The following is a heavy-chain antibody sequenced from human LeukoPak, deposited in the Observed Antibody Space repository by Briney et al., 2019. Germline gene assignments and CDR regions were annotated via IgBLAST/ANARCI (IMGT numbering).Heavy chain of an antibody. Sequence: PGGSLRLSCAASGFTFSSYSMNWVRQAPGKGLEWVSVLYHGDRTYYPDSVKGRFTISRDSSKNTLYLQMKSLRAEDTAVYYCARDRDNSADLHYFDYWGQGTLVTVSS. D-gene: IGHD3-22*01. CDR1: GFTFSSYS. J-gene: IGHJ4*02. CDR3: ARDRDNSADLHYFDY. V-gene: IGHV3-66*02. CDR2: LYHGDRT.